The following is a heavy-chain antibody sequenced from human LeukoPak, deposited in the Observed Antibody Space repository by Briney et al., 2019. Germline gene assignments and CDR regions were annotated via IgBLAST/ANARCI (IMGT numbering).Heavy chain of an antibody. V-gene: IGHV3-23*01. Sequence: PGGSLRLSCAASGFTFSSYAMSWVRQAPGKGLEWVSAISGSGGSTYYADSVKGRFTISRDNSKNTLYLQMNSLRAEDTAVYYCAKDITDTAMVMGVNFDYWGQGTLVTVSS. J-gene: IGHJ4*02. CDR1: GFTFSSYA. CDR2: ISGSGGST. CDR3: AKDITDTAMVMGVNFDY. D-gene: IGHD5-18*01.